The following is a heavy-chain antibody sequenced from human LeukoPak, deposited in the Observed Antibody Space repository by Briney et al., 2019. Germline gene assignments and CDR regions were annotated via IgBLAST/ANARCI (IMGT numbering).Heavy chain of an antibody. CDR3: ARDKDYSNYGWFDP. D-gene: IGHD4-11*01. Sequence: GASVKVSCKASRGTFSSYAISWVRQAPGQGLEWMGGIIPIFGTANYAQKFQGRVTITTDESTSTAYMELSSLRSEDTAVYYCARDKDYSNYGWFDPWGQGTLVTVSS. CDR1: RGTFSSYA. J-gene: IGHJ5*02. V-gene: IGHV1-69*05. CDR2: IIPIFGTA.